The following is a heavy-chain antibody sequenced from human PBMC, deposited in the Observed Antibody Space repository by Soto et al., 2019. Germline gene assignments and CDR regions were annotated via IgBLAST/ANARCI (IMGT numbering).Heavy chain of an antibody. CDR2: ISYDGSNK. V-gene: IGHV3-30*04. D-gene: IGHD3-10*01. Sequence: GGSLRLSCAASGFTFSSYAMHWVRQAPGKGLEWVAVISYDGSNKYYADSVKGRFTISRDNSKNTLYLQMNSLRAEDTAVYYCARDGLDYYGSGSYYHYFDYWGQGTLVTVSS. J-gene: IGHJ4*02. CDR1: GFTFSSYA. CDR3: ARDGLDYYGSGSYYHYFDY.